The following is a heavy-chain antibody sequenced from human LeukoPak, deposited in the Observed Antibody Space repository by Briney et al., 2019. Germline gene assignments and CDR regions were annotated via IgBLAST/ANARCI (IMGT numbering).Heavy chain of an antibody. D-gene: IGHD6-13*01. V-gene: IGHV3-33*08. Sequence: PGGSLRLSCAASGFTFSSYAMSWVRQAPGKGLEWVAVIWYDGSNKYYADSVKGRFTISRDNSKNTLYLQMNSLRAEDTAVYYCARPSIAAAAPDYWGQGTLVTVSS. J-gene: IGHJ4*02. CDR3: ARPSIAAAAPDY. CDR1: GFTFSSYA. CDR2: IWYDGSNK.